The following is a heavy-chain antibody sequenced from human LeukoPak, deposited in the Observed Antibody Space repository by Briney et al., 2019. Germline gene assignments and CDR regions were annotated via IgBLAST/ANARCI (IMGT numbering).Heavy chain of an antibody. Sequence: GGSLRLSCAASVFTFSSYAMSWVRQAPGKGLEWVSAISGSCGRTYYADSVKGRFTISRDNSKNTLYLQLNSLRAEDTAVYYCATLLGIVVVPAAPTDAFDIWGQGTMVTVSS. CDR1: VFTFSSYA. J-gene: IGHJ3*02. CDR3: ATLLGIVVVPAAPTDAFDI. CDR2: ISGSCGRT. D-gene: IGHD2-2*01. V-gene: IGHV3-23*01.